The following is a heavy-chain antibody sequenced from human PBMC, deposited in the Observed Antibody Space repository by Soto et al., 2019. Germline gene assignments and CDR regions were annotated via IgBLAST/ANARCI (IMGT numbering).Heavy chain of an antibody. CDR1: GFAFNSYG. J-gene: IGHJ6*02. Sequence: GGSLRLSCEAAGFAFNSYGINWVRQAPGKGLEWVSFISGSSGNIYYGDSVKGRFTISRDNAKNSLYLQMNSLRAEDTALYYCATDIGGTGYYYYGMDVWGQGTTVTVSS. D-gene: IGHD1-26*01. CDR3: ATDIGGTGYYYYGMDV. CDR2: ISGSSGNI. V-gene: IGHV3-21*04.